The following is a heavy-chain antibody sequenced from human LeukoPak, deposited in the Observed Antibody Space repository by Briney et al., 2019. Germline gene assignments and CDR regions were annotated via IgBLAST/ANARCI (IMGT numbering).Heavy chain of an antibody. D-gene: IGHD3-22*01. CDR3: AKVAMGYYYDSSGLTLDY. Sequence: SQTLSLTCTVSGGSISSGGYYWSWIRQHPGKGLEWIGYIYYSGSTYYNPSLKSRVTISVDTSKNQFSLKLSSVTAADTAVYYCAKVAMGYYYDSSGLTLDYWGQGTLVTVSS. CDR1: GGSISSGGYY. J-gene: IGHJ4*02. V-gene: IGHV4-31*03. CDR2: IYYSGST.